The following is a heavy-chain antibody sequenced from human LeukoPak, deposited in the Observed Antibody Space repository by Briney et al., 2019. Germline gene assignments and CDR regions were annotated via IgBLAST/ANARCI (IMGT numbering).Heavy chain of an antibody. CDR3: AREGGIAVAGPQMDV. D-gene: IGHD6-19*01. CDR1: GYTFTSYD. Sequence: ASVKVSCKASGYTFTSYDINWVRQATGQGLEWMGWMNPNSGNTGYAQKFQGRVTMTRNTSISTAYMELSSLRSEDTAVYYCAREGGIAVAGPQMDVWGQGTTVAVSS. CDR2: MNPNSGNT. J-gene: IGHJ6*02. V-gene: IGHV1-8*01.